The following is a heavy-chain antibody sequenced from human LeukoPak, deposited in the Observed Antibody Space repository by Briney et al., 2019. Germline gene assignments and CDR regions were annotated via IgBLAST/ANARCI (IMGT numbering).Heavy chain of an antibody. Sequence: SETLSLTCAVYGGSFSGYYWSWIRQPPGKGLEWIGEINHSGSTNYNPSLKSRVTISVDTSKNQFSLKLSSVTAADTAVYYCARHAGPMVYALAGFDYWGQGTLVTVSS. J-gene: IGHJ4*02. D-gene: IGHD2-8*01. CDR3: ARHAGPMVYALAGFDY. CDR2: INHSGST. V-gene: IGHV4-34*01. CDR1: GGSFSGYY.